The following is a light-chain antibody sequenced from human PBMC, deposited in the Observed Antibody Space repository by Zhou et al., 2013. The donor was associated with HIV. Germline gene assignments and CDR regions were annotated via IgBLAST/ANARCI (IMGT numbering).Light chain of an antibody. CDR2: EVT. CDR3: GSYAGSSSWI. J-gene: IGLJ2*01. Sequence: QSALTQPPSASGTPGQSVTISCXGTSSDVGGYNYVAWYQHHPGKAPKIMIYEVTKRPSGVPDRFSGSKSGNTASLTVSGLQAEDEAEYYCGSYAGSSSWIFGGGTKLTVL. CDR1: SSDVGGYNY. V-gene: IGLV2-8*01.